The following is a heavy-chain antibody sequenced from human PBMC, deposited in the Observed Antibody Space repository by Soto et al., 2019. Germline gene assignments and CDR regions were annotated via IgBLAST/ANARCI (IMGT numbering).Heavy chain of an antibody. Sequence: SQTLSLTCAISGDSVSSNSASWNWIRQSPSRGLEWLGRTYYRSKWYNDYAVSVKSRITINPDTSKNQFSLQLNSVTPEDTAVYYCARVAGDYGGNYYNWFDPWGQGTRVTVS. D-gene: IGHD4-17*01. CDR1: GDSVSSNSAS. CDR2: TYYRSKWYN. V-gene: IGHV6-1*01. J-gene: IGHJ5*02. CDR3: ARVAGDYGGNYYNWFDP.